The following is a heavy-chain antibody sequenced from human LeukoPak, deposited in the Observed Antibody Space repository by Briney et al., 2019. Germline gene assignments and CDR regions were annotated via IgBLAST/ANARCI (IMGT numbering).Heavy chain of an antibody. D-gene: IGHD3-3*01. CDR3: AGHVSRITIFGVVC. CDR2: SYPGDSDT. CDR1: GYSFTSYW. Sequence: GESLKISCKGSGYSFTSYWIGWVRQTPGKGLEWVGISYPGDSDTRHRPPFPPRDTISADQSISTAYLQWSSLKASDTAMYYCAGHVSRITIFGVVCWGQGTLVTVSS. V-gene: IGHV5-51*01. J-gene: IGHJ4*02.